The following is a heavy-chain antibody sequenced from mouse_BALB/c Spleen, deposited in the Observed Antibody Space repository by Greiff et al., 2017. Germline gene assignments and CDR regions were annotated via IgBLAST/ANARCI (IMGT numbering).Heavy chain of an antibody. CDR3: AKGTTATPYFDY. V-gene: IGHV3-2*02. CDR1: GYSITSDYA. Sequence: EVKLQESGPGLVKPSQSLSLTCTVTGYSITSDYAWNWIRQFPGNKLEWMGYISYSGSTSYNPSLKSRISITRDTSKNQFFLQLNSVTTEDTATYYCAKGTTATPYFDYWGQGTTLTVSS. CDR2: ISYSGST. J-gene: IGHJ2*01. D-gene: IGHD1-2*01.